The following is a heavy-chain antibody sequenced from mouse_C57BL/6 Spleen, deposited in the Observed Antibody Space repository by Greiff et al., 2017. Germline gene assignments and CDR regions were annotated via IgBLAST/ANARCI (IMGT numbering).Heavy chain of an antibody. CDR1: GYTFTDYE. V-gene: IGHV1-15*01. Sequence: QVQLQQSGAELVRPGASVTLSCKASGYTFTDYEMHWVKQTPVNGLEWIGAIDPETGGTAYNQKFKGKAILTVDKSSSTAYMELRSLTSEASAVYYCTTPDGYYAMDYWGQGTSVTVSS. CDR3: TTPDGYYAMDY. J-gene: IGHJ4*01. CDR2: IDPETGGT. D-gene: IGHD2-3*01.